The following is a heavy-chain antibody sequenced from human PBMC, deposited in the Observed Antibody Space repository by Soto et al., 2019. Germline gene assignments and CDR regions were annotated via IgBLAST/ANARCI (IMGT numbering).Heavy chain of an antibody. D-gene: IGHD1-20*01. J-gene: IGHJ6*02. CDR3: AKERYNWNDSHRGYYGMDV. V-gene: IGHV1-69*01. Sequence: QVQLVQSGAEVKKPGSSVKVSCKASGGTFSSYAISWVRQAPGQGLEWMGGIIPIFGTANYAQKLQGRVTITADESTSTAYMELSSLRSEDTAVYYCAKERYNWNDSHRGYYGMDVWGQGTTVTVSS. CDR2: IIPIFGTA. CDR1: GGTFSSYA.